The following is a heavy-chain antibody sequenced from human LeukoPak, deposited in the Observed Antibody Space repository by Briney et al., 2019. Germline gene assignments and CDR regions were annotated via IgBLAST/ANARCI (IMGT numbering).Heavy chain of an antibody. D-gene: IGHD3-22*01. V-gene: IGHV3-30*02. CDR1: GFTFSSYG. J-gene: IGHJ4*02. CDR2: IRYDGSNK. CDR3: AKDHDTMIVVVTLDY. Sequence: PGGSLRLSCAASGFTFSSYGMHWVRQAPGKGLEWVAFIRYDGSNKYYADSVKGRFTISRDNSKNTLYLQMNSLRAEDAAVYYCAKDHDTMIVVVTLDYWGQGTLVTVSS.